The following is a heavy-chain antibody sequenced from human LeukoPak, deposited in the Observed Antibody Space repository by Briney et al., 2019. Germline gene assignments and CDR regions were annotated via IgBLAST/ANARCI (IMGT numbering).Heavy chain of an antibody. V-gene: IGHV1-18*04. D-gene: IGHD4-23*01. CDR2: ISAYNGNT. CDR3: ARGLLRWPYYYYYYMDV. J-gene: IGHJ6*03. CDR1: GYTFTGYY. Sequence: GASVKVSCKASGYTFTGYYMHWVRQAPGQGLEWMGWISAYNGNTNYAQKLQGRVTMTTDTSTSTAYMELRSLRSDDTAVYYCARGLLRWPYYYYYYMDVWGKGTTVTVSS.